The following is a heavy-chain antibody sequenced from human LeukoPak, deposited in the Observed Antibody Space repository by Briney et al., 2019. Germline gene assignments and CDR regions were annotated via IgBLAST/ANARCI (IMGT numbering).Heavy chain of an antibody. CDR1: GGSFSGYY. D-gene: IGHD4-17*01. CDR2: INHSGST. J-gene: IGHJ6*04. V-gene: IGHV4-34*09. CDR3: ARDRFPPPYGGMDA. Sequence: SETLSLTCAVYGGSFSGYYWSWIRQPPGKGLEWIGEINHSGSTNYNPSLKSRVTISVDTSKNQFSLKLSSVTAADTAVYYCARDRFPPPYGGMDAWGKGTTVTVSS.